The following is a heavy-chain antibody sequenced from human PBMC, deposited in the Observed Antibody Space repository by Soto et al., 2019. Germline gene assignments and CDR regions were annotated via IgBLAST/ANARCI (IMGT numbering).Heavy chain of an antibody. Sequence: QVQLVESGGGVVQPGRSLRLSCAASGFTFSSYGMHWVRQAPGKGLEWVAIIYYDGSNKYYADFVKGRFTISRDNSKNTAYLQMNSLRADDTAVCYCAKDRGDYYGSGSYSWCFDYWGQRTLVTVSS. V-gene: IGHV3-33*06. J-gene: IGHJ4*02. CDR1: GFTFSSYG. D-gene: IGHD3-10*01. CDR2: IYYDGSNK. CDR3: AKDRGDYYGSGSYSWCFDY.